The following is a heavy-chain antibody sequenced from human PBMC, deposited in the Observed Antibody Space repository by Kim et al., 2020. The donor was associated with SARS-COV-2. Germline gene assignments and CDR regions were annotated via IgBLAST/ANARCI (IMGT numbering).Heavy chain of an antibody. D-gene: IGHD3-22*01. Sequence: GGSLRLSCAASGFTFSSYGMHWVRQAPGKGLEWVAVISYDGSNKYYADSVKGRFTISRDNSKNTLYLQMNSLRAEDTAVYYCAKFWSRSSGYFYFDYWG. CDR1: GFTFSSYG. CDR3: AKFWSRSSGYFYFDY. V-gene: IGHV3-30*18. CDR2: ISYDGSNK. J-gene: IGHJ4*01.